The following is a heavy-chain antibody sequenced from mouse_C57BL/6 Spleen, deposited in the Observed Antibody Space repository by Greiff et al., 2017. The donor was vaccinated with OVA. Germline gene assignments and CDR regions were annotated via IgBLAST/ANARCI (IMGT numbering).Heavy chain of an antibody. CDR1: GFTFRSYG. D-gene: IGHD1-1*02. J-gene: IGHJ1*03. V-gene: IGHV5-6*01. CDR3: ARRAMEWYFDV. CDR2: ISSGGSYT. Sequence: EVHLVESGGDLVKPGGSLKLSCAASGFTFRSYGMSWVRQTPDKRLEWVATISSGGSYTYYPDSVTGRFTISRDNAKNTRYLQMSSLESEDTAMYYCARRAMEWYFDVWGTGTTVTVSS.